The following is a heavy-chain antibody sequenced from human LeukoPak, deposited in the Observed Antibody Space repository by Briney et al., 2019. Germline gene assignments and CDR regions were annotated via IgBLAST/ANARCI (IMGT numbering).Heavy chain of an antibody. J-gene: IGHJ4*02. CDR2: ISGSSIYT. CDR3: VRDISGYYFDY. Sequence: GGSLRLSCAASGFTFSDYHMTWIRQAPGKGLEWVSYISGSSIYTRYADSVKGRFTISRDNAKNSPYLQMNSLRAEDTALYYCVRDISGYYFDYWGQGTLVTVS. V-gene: IGHV3-11*05. CDR1: GFTFSDYH. D-gene: IGHD3-22*01.